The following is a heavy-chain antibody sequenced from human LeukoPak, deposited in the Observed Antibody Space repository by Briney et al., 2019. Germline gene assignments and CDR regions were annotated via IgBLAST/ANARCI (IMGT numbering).Heavy chain of an antibody. J-gene: IGHJ4*02. Sequence: LSLTCAVYGGSFSGYYWSWIRQPPGKGLEWVAVISYDGSNKYYADSVKGRFTISRDNSKNTLYLQMNSLRAEDTAVYYCAKDLVAVAGTAVDYWGQGTLVTVSS. D-gene: IGHD6-19*01. CDR2: ISYDGSNK. CDR1: GGSFSGYY. CDR3: AKDLVAVAGTAVDY. V-gene: IGHV3-30*18.